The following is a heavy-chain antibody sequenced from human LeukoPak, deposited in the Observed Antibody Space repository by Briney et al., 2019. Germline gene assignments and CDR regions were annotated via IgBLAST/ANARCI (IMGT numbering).Heavy chain of an antibody. CDR1: GFTFDDYA. V-gene: IGHV3-23*01. CDR2: ISGSGGST. Sequence: GGSLRLSCAASGFTFDDYAMHWVRQAPGKGLEWVSLISGSGGSTYYADSVKGRFTISRDNSKNTLYLQMNSLRAEDTAVYYCAKDDPKEAVAGNWGQGTLVTVSS. CDR3: AKDDPKEAVAGN. J-gene: IGHJ4*02. D-gene: IGHD6-19*01.